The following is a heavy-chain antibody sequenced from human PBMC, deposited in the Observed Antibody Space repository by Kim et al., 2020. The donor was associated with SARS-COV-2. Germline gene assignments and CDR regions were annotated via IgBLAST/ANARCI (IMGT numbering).Heavy chain of an antibody. D-gene: IGHD3-10*01. CDR3: ARSATNYYGSGDFDY. J-gene: IGHJ4*02. CDR1: GGTFSSYA. CDR2: IIPIFGTA. V-gene: IGHV1-69*13. Sequence: SVKVSCKASGGTFSSYAISWVRQAPGQGLEWMGGIIPIFGTANYAQKFQGRVTITADESTSTAYMELSSLRSEDTAVYYCARSATNYYGSGDFDYWGQGTLVTVSS.